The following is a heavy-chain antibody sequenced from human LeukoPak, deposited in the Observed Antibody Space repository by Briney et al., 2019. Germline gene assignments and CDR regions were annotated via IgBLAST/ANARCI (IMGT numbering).Heavy chain of an antibody. D-gene: IGHD6-19*01. J-gene: IGHJ4*02. CDR2: SDHSGST. Sequence: SETLPLTCVVYGGXLSRYYCSWIRQPPPTGLEWIGESDHSGSTDYSPSLKSRVTISVYPSKNQFPLKLSSVTAADSAVYSCASSSPWGQWPAYFDSWGEGNLVTVSS. V-gene: IGHV4-34*01. CDR1: GGXLSRYY. CDR3: ASSSPWGQWPAYFDS.